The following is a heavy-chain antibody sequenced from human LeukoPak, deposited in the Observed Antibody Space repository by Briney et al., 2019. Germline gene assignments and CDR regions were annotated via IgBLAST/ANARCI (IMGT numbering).Heavy chain of an antibody. D-gene: IGHD3-9*01. V-gene: IGHV5-10-1*01. CDR1: GYSFSSYW. J-gene: IGHJ5*02. Sequence: GESLKISCKGSGYSFSSYWISWVRQMPGKGLEWMGRIDPSDSYTNYSPSFQGHVTIPADKSISTAYLQWSSLKASDTAMYYCARSFYDILTGYNNWFDPWGQGTLVTVSS. CDR2: IDPSDSYT. CDR3: ARSFYDILTGYNNWFDP.